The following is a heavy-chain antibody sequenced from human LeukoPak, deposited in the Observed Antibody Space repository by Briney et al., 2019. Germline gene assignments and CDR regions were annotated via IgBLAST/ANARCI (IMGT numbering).Heavy chain of an antibody. CDR2: ISSDGTNK. J-gene: IGHJ4*02. D-gene: IGHD6-19*01. CDR3: ARGLGIAVGFDY. V-gene: IGHV3-30*03. CDR1: RFTFSIFG. Sequence: GGSLRLSCAASRFTFSIFGMHWVRQAPGKGLEWIAVISSDGTNKYYADSVRGRFTISRDNTKNTLYLQMNSLRAEDTAVYYCARGLGIAVGFDYWGQGTLVTVSS.